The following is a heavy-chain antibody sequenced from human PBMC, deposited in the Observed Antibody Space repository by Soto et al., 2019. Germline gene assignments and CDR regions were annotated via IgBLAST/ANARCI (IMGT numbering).Heavy chain of an antibody. V-gene: IGHV1-46*01. CDR1: GYTFTSYY. CDR2: INPSGGST. D-gene: IGHD2-2*02. CDR3: ASSPRAGIVVVPAAISRYGREV. Sequence: ASVKVSCKASGYTFTSYYMHWVRQAPGQGLEWMGIINPSGGSTSYAQKFQGRVTMTRDTSTSTVYMELSSLRSEDTAVYYCASSPRAGIVVVPAAISRYGREVWGQGTTVIVS. J-gene: IGHJ6*02.